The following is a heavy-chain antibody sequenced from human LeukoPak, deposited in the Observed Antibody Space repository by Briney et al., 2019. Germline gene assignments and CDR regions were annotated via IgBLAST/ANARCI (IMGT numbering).Heavy chain of an antibody. CDR2: IYPGDSDT. D-gene: IGHD1-1*01. V-gene: IGHV5-51*01. CDR3: ARFSWNVGKRNNWFDP. J-gene: IGHJ5*02. CDR1: GYSFTSYW. Sequence: PGESLKISCKGSGYSFTSYWIGWVRQMPGKGLEWMGIIYPGDSDTRYSPSFQGQVTISADKSISTAYLQWSSLKASDTAMYYCARFSWNVGKRNNWFDPWGQGTLVTVSS.